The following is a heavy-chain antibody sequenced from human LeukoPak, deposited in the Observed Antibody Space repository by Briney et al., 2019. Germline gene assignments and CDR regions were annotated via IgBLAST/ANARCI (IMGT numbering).Heavy chain of an antibody. CDR3: ARDRGTTSSSGWYFDP. CDR1: GFTFSSSG. V-gene: IGHV3-33*01. D-gene: IGHD2-2*01. J-gene: IGHJ2*01. Sequence: GGSLRLSCAASGFTFSSSGMHWVRQAPGKGLEWVTLIWFDGTNKYYADSVKGRFSISRDNSKNTLYLQMNSLRPEDTAVYYCARDRGTTSSSGWYFDPWGRGTLVTVSS. CDR2: IWFDGTNK.